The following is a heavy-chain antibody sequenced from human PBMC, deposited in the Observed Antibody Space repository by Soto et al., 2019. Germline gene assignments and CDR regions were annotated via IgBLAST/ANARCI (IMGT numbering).Heavy chain of an antibody. Sequence: LSLTCAVSGGSISSGGYSWSWIRQPPGKGLEWIGYIYHSGSTYYNPSLKSRVTISVDRSKNQFSLKLSSVTAADTAVYYCARDKNGGGYYLDYWGQGALVTVS. CDR2: IYHSGST. V-gene: IGHV4-30-2*01. D-gene: IGHD3-22*01. J-gene: IGHJ4*02. CDR3: ARDKNGGGYYLDY. CDR1: GGSISSGGYS.